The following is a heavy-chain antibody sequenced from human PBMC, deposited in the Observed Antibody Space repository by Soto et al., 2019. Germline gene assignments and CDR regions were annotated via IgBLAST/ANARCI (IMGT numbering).Heavy chain of an antibody. J-gene: IGHJ3*02. D-gene: IGHD2-8*01. CDR2: IIPIFGTA. V-gene: IGHV1-69*13. CDR3: ASVMGDIVLIGAFDI. CDR1: GGTFSSYA. Sequence: VKVSCKASGGTFSSYAISWVRQAPGQGLEWMGGIIPIFGTANYAQKFQGRVTITADESTSTAYMELSSLRSEDTAVYYCASVMGDIVLIGAFDIWGQGTMVTVSS.